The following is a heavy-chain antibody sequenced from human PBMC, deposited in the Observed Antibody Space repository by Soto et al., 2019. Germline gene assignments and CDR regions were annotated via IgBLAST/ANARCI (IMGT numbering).Heavy chain of an antibody. D-gene: IGHD4-17*01. CDR1: GFTFSSYW. Sequence: EVQLVESGGGLVQPGGSLRLSCAASGFTFSSYWMSWVRQAPGKGLEWVANIKQDGSEKYYVDSVKGRFTISRDNAKNSLYLQMNSLRAEDTAVYYCARVSGLRSTFWYFDLWGRGTLVTVSS. CDR3: ARVSGLRSTFWYFDL. V-gene: IGHV3-7*03. CDR2: IKQDGSEK. J-gene: IGHJ2*01.